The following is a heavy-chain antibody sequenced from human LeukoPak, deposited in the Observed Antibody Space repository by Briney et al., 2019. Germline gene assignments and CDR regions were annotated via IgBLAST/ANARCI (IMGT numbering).Heavy chain of an antibody. V-gene: IGHV3-53*01. J-gene: IGHJ4*02. Sequence: PGGSLRLSCAASGFTVSSNYMSWVRQGPGKGLECVSVISNDGDTYYADSVKGRFTISRDTPKNTVSLQMNSLRAEDTAVYYCAGDKTTGGWYEFDYWGQGTLVTVSS. CDR1: GFTVSSNY. D-gene: IGHD6-19*01. CDR3: AGDKTTGGWYEFDY. CDR2: ISNDGDT.